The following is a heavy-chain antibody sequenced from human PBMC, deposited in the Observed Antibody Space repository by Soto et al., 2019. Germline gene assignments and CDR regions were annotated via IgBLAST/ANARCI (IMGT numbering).Heavy chain of an antibody. J-gene: IGHJ6*01. D-gene: IGHD5-12*01. V-gene: IGHV4-38-2*02. CDR1: GYSISSGYY. CDR3: ARDLLTGVATVYYYYGIDV. Sequence: PPETLSDTNAVSGYSISSGYYWGWSRQPPGKGLEWIGSIYHSGSTYYNPSLKSRVTISVDTSKNQFSLKLSSVTAADTAVYYCARDLLTGVATVYYYYGIDVWGHGTMVT. CDR2: IYHSGST.